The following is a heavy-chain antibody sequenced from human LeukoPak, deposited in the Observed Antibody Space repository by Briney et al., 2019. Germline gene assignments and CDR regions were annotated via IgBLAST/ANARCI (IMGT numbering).Heavy chain of an antibody. CDR3: ARRPVTLTTGTTGDWFDP. Sequence: ASVKVSCKASGGTFSSYAISWVRQAPGQGLAWMGGIIPIFGTANYAQKFQGRVTITADESTSTAYMELSSLRSEDTAVYYCARRPVTLTTGTTGDWFDPWGQGTLVTVSS. J-gene: IGHJ5*02. CDR1: GGTFSSYA. CDR2: IIPIFGTA. V-gene: IGHV1-69*13. D-gene: IGHD1-1*01.